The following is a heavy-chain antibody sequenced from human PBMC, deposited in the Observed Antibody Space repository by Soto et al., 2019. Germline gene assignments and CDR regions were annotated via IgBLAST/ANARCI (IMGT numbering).Heavy chain of an antibody. V-gene: IGHV3-23*01. CDR3: AKNPQRYCSGGSCHGLDWFDP. D-gene: IGHD2-15*01. CDR1: GFTFSSYA. J-gene: IGHJ5*02. CDR2: ISGSGGST. Sequence: PGGSLRLSCAASGFTFSSYAMSWVRQAPGKGLEWVSAISGSGGSTYYADSVKGRFTISRDNSKNTLYLQMNSLRAEDTAVYYCAKNPQRYCSGGSCHGLDWFDPWGQGTLVTVSP.